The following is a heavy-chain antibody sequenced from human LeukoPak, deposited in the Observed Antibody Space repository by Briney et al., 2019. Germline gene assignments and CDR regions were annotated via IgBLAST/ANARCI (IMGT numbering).Heavy chain of an antibody. CDR1: GFTFSDYG. D-gene: IGHD2-2*01. Sequence: GRSLRLSCAASGFTFSDYGMHWVRQAPGKGLEWVAVIWYDGSNKYYADSVKGRFTISRDNSKNTLYLQMNSLRAEDTAVYYCAKDPFNIVVVPAATKPFDYWGQGTLVTVSS. CDR3: AKDPFNIVVVPAATKPFDY. J-gene: IGHJ4*02. V-gene: IGHV3-33*06. CDR2: IWYDGSNK.